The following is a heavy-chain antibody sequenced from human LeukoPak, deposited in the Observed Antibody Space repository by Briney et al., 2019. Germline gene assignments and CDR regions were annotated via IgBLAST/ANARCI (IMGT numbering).Heavy chain of an antibody. CDR1: GGSISSYY. Sequence: PSETLSLTCTVSGGSISSYYWSWIRQPPGKGLEWIGYISYSGRTNYNPSLKSRVTIPVDTSKNQFSLRLSSVTAADTAVYYCSRESGPYCPFGHWGQGTLVAVTS. D-gene: IGHD1-26*01. CDR3: SRESGPYCPFGH. V-gene: IGHV4-59*01. J-gene: IGHJ5*02. CDR2: ISYSGRT.